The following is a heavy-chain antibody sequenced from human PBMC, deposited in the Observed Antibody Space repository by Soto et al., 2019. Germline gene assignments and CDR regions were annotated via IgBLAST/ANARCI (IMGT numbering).Heavy chain of an antibody. V-gene: IGHV4-34*01. CDR3: ARDQGDFWSGYYYNWFDP. Sequence: SETLSLTCAVYGGSFSGYYWSWIRQPPGKGLEWIGEINHSGSTNYNPSLKSRVTISVDTSKNQFSLKLSSVTAADTAVYYCARDQGDFWSGYYYNWFDPWGQGTLVTVSS. CDR1: GGSFSGYY. D-gene: IGHD3-3*01. J-gene: IGHJ5*02. CDR2: INHSGST.